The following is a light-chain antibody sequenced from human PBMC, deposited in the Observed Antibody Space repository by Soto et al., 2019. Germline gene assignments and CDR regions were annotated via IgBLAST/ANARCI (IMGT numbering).Light chain of an antibody. V-gene: IGKV3-15*01. CDR3: QQYGSTPYT. J-gene: IGKJ5*01. Sequence: EIVMTQSPATLSVSPGERATLSCRASQSVSSTLAWYRQKPGQAPRLLIYGASTRATGIPARFSGSGSGTDFTLSISRLEPEDFAIYYCQQYGSTPYTFGQGTRLEIK. CDR1: QSVSST. CDR2: GAS.